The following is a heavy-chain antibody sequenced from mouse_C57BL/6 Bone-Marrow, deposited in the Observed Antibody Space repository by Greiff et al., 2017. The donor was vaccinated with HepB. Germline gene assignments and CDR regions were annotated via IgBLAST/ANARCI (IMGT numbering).Heavy chain of an antibody. CDR2: ISDGGSYT. J-gene: IGHJ3*01. D-gene: IGHD2-3*01. CDR1: GFTFSSYA. CDR3: ARDDGYY. Sequence: EVKLVESGGGLVKPGGSLKLSCAASGFTFSSYAMSWVRQTPEKRLELVATISDGGSYTYYPDNVKGRFTISRDNAKNNLYLQMSHLKSEDTAMYYCARDDGYYWGQGTLVTVSA. V-gene: IGHV5-4*01.